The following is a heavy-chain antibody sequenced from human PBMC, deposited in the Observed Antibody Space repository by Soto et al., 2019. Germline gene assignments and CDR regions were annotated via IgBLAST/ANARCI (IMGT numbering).Heavy chain of an antibody. V-gene: IGHV5-10-1*01. D-gene: IGHD7-27*01. CDR2: IDPSDSYT. Sequence: VEALKTSCKGSGYIFTSYWIRWLRQMPGKGLEWMGRIDPSDSYTNYSPSFQGHVTISADKSIRTAYLQWSSLKASDTAMYYCARLGFDPWGQGALVTVSS. J-gene: IGHJ5*02. CDR1: GYIFTSYW. CDR3: ARLGFDP.